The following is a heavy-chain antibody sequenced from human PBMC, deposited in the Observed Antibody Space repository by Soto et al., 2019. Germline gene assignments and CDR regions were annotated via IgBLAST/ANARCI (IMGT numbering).Heavy chain of an antibody. CDR1: GGSISSGDYY. Sequence: QVQLQESGPGLVKPSQTLSLTCTVSGGSISSGDYYWSWIRQPPGKGLEWIGYIYYSGSTYYNPSLKCGVTISVDPSKNQFSLKLSPVTAADTAVYYCARAGYYDSSGRGAFDIWGQGTMVTVSS. CDR2: IYYSGST. D-gene: IGHD3-22*01. J-gene: IGHJ3*02. CDR3: ARAGYYDSSGRGAFDI. V-gene: IGHV4-30-4*01.